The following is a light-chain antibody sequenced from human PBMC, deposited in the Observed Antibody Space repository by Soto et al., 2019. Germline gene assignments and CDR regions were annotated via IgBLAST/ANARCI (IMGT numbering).Light chain of an antibody. CDR1: QSVSSSY. V-gene: IGKV3-20*01. CDR3: QQYVSSPFT. Sequence: EFVLTQSPGPLSLSPGERATLSCRASQSVSSSYLAWYQQKPGQAPRLLIYGASSRATGITDRFSGSGSGIAFTLTISRLGREDFVVYYCQQYVSSPFTFGPGPRVDI. J-gene: IGKJ3*01. CDR2: GAS.